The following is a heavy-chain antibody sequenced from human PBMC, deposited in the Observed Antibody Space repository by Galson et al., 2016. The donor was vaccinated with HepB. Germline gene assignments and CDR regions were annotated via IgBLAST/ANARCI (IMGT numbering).Heavy chain of an antibody. CDR1: GYSIDTGYF. CDR3: ARIDGRGYSYFVDY. D-gene: IGHD3-22*01. Sequence: SETLSLTCAVSGYSIDTGYFWGCVRQPPGKPLEWIGSISHSGSTFYNPSPSSRVSISRATSQHSFSLTLTSVTAADSAVYYCARIDGRGYSYFVDYWGHGTLITVSS. J-gene: IGHJ4*01. V-gene: IGHV4-38-2*01. CDR2: ISHSGST.